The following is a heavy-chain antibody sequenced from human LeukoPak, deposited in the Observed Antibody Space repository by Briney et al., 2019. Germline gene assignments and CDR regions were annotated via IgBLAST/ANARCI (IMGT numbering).Heavy chain of an antibody. D-gene: IGHD3-3*01. V-gene: IGHV4-59*08. CDR2: VYYSGIT. Sequence: SETLSLTCTVSGGAISSDYWSWIRQPPGKGLEWIGYVYYSGITNYNPSLKSRVTISVGTSKNHFSLKLTSVTAADTAVYYCARLLGWSGPINWFDPWGRGTLVTVSS. CDR1: GGAISSDY. J-gene: IGHJ5*02. CDR3: ARLLGWSGPINWFDP.